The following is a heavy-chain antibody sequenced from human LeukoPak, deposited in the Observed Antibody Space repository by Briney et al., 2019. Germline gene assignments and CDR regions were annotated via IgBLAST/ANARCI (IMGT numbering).Heavy chain of an antibody. CDR2: IYDTANDGRT. J-gene: IGHJ4*02. CDR1: GFTFSSYV. Sequence: GGSLRLSCTTSGFTFSSYVMCWVRQAPGKGLEWVSSIYDTANDGRTFYADFVKGRFTVSRDNSKNTLYLQMNSLRVEDTAVYYCATFAGWLIPFDYWGPGALVAVSS. V-gene: IGHV3-23*01. CDR3: ATFAGWLIPFDY. D-gene: IGHD3-16*01.